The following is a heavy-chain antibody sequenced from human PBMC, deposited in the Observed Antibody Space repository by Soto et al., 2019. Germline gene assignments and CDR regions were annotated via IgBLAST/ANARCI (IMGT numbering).Heavy chain of an antibody. CDR3: ASSGYCTNGVCYNLFDP. CDR2: IYYSGST. D-gene: IGHD2-8*01. Sequence: SETLSLTCTVSGGSISSGDYYWSWIRQPPGKGLEWIGYIYYSGSTYYNPSLKSRVTISVDTSKNQFSLKLSSVTAADTAVYYCASSGYCTNGVCYNLFDPWGQGTLVTVSS. CDR1: GGSISSGDYY. V-gene: IGHV4-30-4*01. J-gene: IGHJ5*02.